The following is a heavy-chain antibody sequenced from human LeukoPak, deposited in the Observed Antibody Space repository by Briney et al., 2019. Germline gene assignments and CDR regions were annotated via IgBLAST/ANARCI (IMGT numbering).Heavy chain of an antibody. J-gene: IGHJ6*02. Sequence: GGSLRLSCAASGFTFSSYSMYWVRQAPGKGLEWVSSISSSSSYIYYADSVKGRFTISRDNAKNSLYLQMNSLRAEDTAVYYCAKIGGVYYYGMDVWGQGTTVTVSS. CDR1: GFTFSSYS. CDR2: ISSSSSYI. V-gene: IGHV3-21*01. CDR3: AKIGGVYYYGMDV.